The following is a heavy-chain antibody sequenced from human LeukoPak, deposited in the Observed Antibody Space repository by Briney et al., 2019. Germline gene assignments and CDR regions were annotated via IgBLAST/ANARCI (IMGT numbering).Heavy chain of an antibody. J-gene: IGHJ4*02. CDR2: INHSGST. Sequence: PSETLSHTCAVYGGSFSGYYWSWIRQPPGKGLEWIGEINHSGSTNYNPSLKSRVTISVDTSKNQFSLKLSSVTAADTAVYYCARQGYSSGWYSVNYWGQGTLVTVSS. D-gene: IGHD6-19*01. V-gene: IGHV4-34*01. CDR3: ARQGYSSGWYSVNY. CDR1: GGSFSGYY.